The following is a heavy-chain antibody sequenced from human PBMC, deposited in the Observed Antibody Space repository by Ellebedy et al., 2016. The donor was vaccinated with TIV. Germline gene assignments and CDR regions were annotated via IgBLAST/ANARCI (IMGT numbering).Heavy chain of an antibody. V-gene: IGHV2-70*12. D-gene: IGHD2-2*01. J-gene: IGHJ4*02. CDR2: IDWDDDK. CDR1: GFSLSTSGMC. Sequence: SGPTLVKPTETLTLTCTFSGFSLSTSGMCVSWIRQPPGKALEWLALIDWDDDKYYSTSLKTRLTISKDTSKNQVVLTMTNMDPVDTATYYCAQYRGTIPRNYFDYWGQGTLVPVSS. CDR3: AQYRGTIPRNYFDY.